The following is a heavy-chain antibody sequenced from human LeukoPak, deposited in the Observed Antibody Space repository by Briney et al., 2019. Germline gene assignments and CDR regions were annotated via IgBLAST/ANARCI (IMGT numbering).Heavy chain of an antibody. Sequence: PSQTLSLTCTVSGGSISSGDYYWSWIRQPPGKGLEWIGYIYYSGSTYYNPSLKSRVTISVDTSKNQFSLKLSSVTAADTAVYYCARSYCSSTSCYRAFDYWGQGTLVTVSS. CDR2: IYYSGST. CDR1: GGSISSGDYY. V-gene: IGHV4-30-4*08. CDR3: ARSYCSSTSCYRAFDY. J-gene: IGHJ4*02. D-gene: IGHD2-2*02.